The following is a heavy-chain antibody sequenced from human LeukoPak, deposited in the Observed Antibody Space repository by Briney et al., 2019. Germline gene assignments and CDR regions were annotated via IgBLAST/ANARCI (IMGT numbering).Heavy chain of an antibody. D-gene: IGHD6-19*01. J-gene: IGHJ4*02. CDR1: GFTFSSYT. Sequence: GGSLRLSCAASGFTFSSYTMNWVRHAPGKGLEWVSSIISSSSYIYYADSVKGRFTLSRDNAKNSLYLQMHSLRAEDTAVYYCARVKNSIAVAGTFDYWGQATLLTVSS. CDR2: IISSSSYI. V-gene: IGHV3-21*01. CDR3: ARVKNSIAVAGTFDY.